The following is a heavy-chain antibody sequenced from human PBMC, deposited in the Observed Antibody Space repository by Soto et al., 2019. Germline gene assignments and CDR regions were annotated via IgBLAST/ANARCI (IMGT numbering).Heavy chain of an antibody. V-gene: IGHV1-3*01. CDR2: INSGNGNT. D-gene: IGHD5-18*01. CDR3: ARAWGYSYGFDP. CDR1: GYTFTSYT. J-gene: IGHJ5*02. Sequence: ASVKVSCKASGYTFTSYTMHWVRQAPGQRLEWMGWINSGNGNTKYLQNFQGGVTITRDTSASTAYMELSSLRSEDTAVYYCARAWGYSYGFDPWGQGTLVTVSS.